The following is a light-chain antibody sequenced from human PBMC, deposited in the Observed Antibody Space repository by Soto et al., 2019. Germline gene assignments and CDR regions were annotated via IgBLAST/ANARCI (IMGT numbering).Light chain of an antibody. J-gene: IGKJ1*01. CDR1: QGISKW. CDR3: QQYQSYSPWT. V-gene: IGKV1-5*01. CDR2: AAS. Sequence: DINMSQSPSTLSASVGDRVTFTCRASQGISKWLAWHQQKPGKAPKLLIYAASNLESGVPSRFRGSGSGTEFTLTISSLQPDDFATYYCQQYQSYSPWTFGQGTEV.